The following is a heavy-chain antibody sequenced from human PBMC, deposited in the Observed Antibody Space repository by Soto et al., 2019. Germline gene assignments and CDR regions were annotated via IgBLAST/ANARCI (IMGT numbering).Heavy chain of an antibody. J-gene: IGHJ4*02. Sequence: EVQRVESGGGLVQPGGSLRLSCTASGFTFSSYSMNWVRQAPGKGLEWVSCISSSSSTIYYADSVKGRFTISRDNAKNSLYLQMNSLRAEDTAVYYCARAIGCSSTSCYGEDDYWGQGTLVTVSS. CDR1: GFTFSSYS. CDR2: ISSSSSTI. V-gene: IGHV3-48*01. CDR3: ARAIGCSSTSCYGEDDY. D-gene: IGHD2-2*01.